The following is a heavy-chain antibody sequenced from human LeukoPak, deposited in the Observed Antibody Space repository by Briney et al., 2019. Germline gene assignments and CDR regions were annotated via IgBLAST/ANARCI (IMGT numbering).Heavy chain of an antibody. V-gene: IGHV3-74*01. Sequence: GGSLRLSCAASGFTFSTYWMHWVRQAPGKGLVWVSLINSDGSSPTYEDSVKGRFTISRDNAKNTLYLQMNSLRADDTALYYCARGSGGDYWGQGTLVTVSS. CDR3: ARGSGGDY. CDR1: GFTFSTYW. CDR2: INSDGSSP. J-gene: IGHJ4*02.